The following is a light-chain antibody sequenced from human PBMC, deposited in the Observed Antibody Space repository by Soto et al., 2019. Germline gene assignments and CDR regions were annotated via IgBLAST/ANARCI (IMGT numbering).Light chain of an antibody. Sequence: QSALTQPASVSGSPGQSITISCTGTSSDVGGYNYVSWYQQHPGKAPKLMIYDVSNRPSGVSNRFSGSKSANTASLTISGLQAEDEADYYCSSYTISSTLVFGGGTKVTVL. CDR3: SSYTISSTLV. J-gene: IGLJ2*01. V-gene: IGLV2-14*01. CDR1: SSDVGGYNY. CDR2: DVS.